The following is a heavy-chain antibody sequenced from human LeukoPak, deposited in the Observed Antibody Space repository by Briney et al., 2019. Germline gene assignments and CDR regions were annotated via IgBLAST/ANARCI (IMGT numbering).Heavy chain of an antibody. CDR2: IYHSGST. Sequence: SQTLSLTCTVSGGSISSGGYYWSWIRQPPGKGLEWIGYIYHSGSTYYNPSLKSRVTISVDRSKNQFSLKLSSVTAADTAVYYCARSMVAGAHSFDYWGQGTLVTVSS. D-gene: IGHD1-26*01. CDR1: GGSISSGGYY. CDR3: ARSMVAGAHSFDY. V-gene: IGHV4-30-2*01. J-gene: IGHJ4*02.